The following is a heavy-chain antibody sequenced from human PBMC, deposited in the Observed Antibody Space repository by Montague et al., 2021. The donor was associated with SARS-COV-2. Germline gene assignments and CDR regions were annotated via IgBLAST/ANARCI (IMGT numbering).Heavy chain of an antibody. CDR1: GFTFETYG. J-gene: IGHJ4*02. V-gene: IGHV3-23*01. CDR3: AKDLWGNYGSGSSFQS. CDR2: ITGTTSGHKT. Sequence: SLRLSCAGSGFTFETYGMSWVRQAPGKGLEWVSGITGTTSGHKTYYADSVRGRFTISRDNSKNTVDLQMNRLRAEDTAVYFCAKDLWGNYGSGSSFQSWGQGTLVTVSS. D-gene: IGHD3-10*01.